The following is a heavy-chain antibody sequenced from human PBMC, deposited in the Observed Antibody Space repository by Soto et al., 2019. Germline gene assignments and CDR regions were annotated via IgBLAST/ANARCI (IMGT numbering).Heavy chain of an antibody. D-gene: IGHD6-6*01. Sequence: GAPVKVSCKASGGTLSNYAISWVRQAPGQGLEWMGGIIPIFTTTKYAQKFQGRVTFTADESTSTAYMELSSLRSEDTAVYYCAIEYSSSPPYYPIGYSGQGTPVTVSS. CDR3: AIEYSSSPPYYPIGY. J-gene: IGHJ4*02. V-gene: IGHV1-69*13. CDR2: IIPIFTTT. CDR1: GGTLSNYA.